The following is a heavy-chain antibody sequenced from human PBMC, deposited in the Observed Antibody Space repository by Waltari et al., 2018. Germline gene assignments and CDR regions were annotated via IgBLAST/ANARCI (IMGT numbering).Heavy chain of an antibody. CDR2: IKEDGSEK. D-gene: IGHD3-3*01. CDR1: GFTFSSHW. Sequence: EVQVVESGGGLVQPGGSLRLSCAVSGFTFSSHWMSWVRQAPGKGLEWVANIKEDGSEKYYEDSVKGRFTISRDNARNSVYLQMNSLRVEDTAVYYCARQSGWGYWGQGTLVTVSS. V-gene: IGHV3-7*04. CDR3: ARQSGWGY. J-gene: IGHJ4*02.